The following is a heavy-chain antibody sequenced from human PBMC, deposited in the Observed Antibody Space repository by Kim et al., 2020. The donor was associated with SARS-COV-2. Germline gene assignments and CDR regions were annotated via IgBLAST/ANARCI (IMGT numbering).Heavy chain of an antibody. D-gene: IGHD3-16*02. CDR3: RVTLSFAGVGYGMDV. CDR2: IYTSGST. CDR1: GGSISSYY. Sequence: SETLSLTCTVSGGSISSYYWSWIRPPAGKGLEWIGRIYTSGSTNYNPSLKSRVTMSVDTPKNQFSRKLSSVTAAYTAVYYWRVTLSFAGVGYGMDVWGQGTTVTVSP. V-gene: IGHV4-4*07. J-gene: IGHJ6*01.